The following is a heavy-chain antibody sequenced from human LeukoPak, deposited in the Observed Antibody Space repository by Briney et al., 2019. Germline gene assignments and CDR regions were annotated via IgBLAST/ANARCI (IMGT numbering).Heavy chain of an antibody. Sequence: ASVKVSCKASGYTFTSYAMHWVRQAPGQRLEWMGWINAGNGNTKYSQKFQGRVTITRDTSASTAYMELSSLRSEDTAVYYCARNGQLRFLEWFPFFDPWGQGTLVTVSS. CDR2: INAGNGNT. CDR1: GYTFTSYA. V-gene: IGHV1-3*01. D-gene: IGHD3-3*01. J-gene: IGHJ5*02. CDR3: ARNGQLRFLEWFPFFDP.